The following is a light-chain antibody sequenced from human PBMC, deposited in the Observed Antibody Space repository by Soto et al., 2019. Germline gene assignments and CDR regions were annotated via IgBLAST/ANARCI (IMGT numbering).Light chain of an antibody. V-gene: IGLV1-47*02. CDR1: SSNIGSNY. Sequence: QSVLTQPPSASGTPGQSVTISCSGSSSNIGSNYVYWYQQLPGTAPKLLIYSNNQRPSGVPDRFSGSKSGTSASLAISGLRSEDEADYFCAAWDDSLSRAVFGGGTQLTVL. CDR3: AAWDDSLSRAV. CDR2: SNN. J-gene: IGLJ7*01.